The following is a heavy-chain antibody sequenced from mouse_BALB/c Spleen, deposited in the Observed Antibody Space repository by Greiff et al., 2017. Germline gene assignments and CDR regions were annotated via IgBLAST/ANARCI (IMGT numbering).Heavy chain of an antibody. CDR2: ISSGSSTI. D-gene: IGHD2-14*01. J-gene: IGHJ4*01. CDR3: ARVGGNYDMDY. V-gene: IGHV5-17*02. CDR1: GFTFSSFG. Sequence: EVKLMESGGGLVQPGGSRKLSCAASGFTFSSFGMHWVRQAPEKGLEWVAYISSGSSTIYYADTVKGRFTISRDNPKNTLFLQMTSLRSEDTAMYYCARVGGNYDMDYWGQGTSVTVSS.